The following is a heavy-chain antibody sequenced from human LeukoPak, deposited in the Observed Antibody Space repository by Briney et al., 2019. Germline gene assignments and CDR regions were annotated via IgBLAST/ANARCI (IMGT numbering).Heavy chain of an antibody. D-gene: IGHD3-16*01. V-gene: IGHV1-8*01. Sequence: GASVKVSCKASGYTFTSYDINWVRQAPGQGLEWMGWINPNSGNTGYAQKFQGRVTMTRNTSISKAYMELSSLRSEDTAVYYCAIVPFTSYYYYGMDVWRQASTVTVPS. CDR3: AIVPFTSYYYYGMDV. J-gene: IGHJ6*02. CDR1: GYTFTSYD. CDR2: INPNSGNT.